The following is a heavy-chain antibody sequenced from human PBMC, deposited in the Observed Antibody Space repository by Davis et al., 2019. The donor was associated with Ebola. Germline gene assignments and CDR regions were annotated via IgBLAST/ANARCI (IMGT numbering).Heavy chain of an antibody. D-gene: IGHD4-23*01. CDR1: GGSFSGYY. V-gene: IGHV4-59*01. Sequence: SETLSLTCAVYGGSFSGYYWSWIRQPPGKGLEWIEYIYYSGSTNYNPSLKSRVTISVDTSKNQFSLKLSSVTAADTAVYYCARARGGGNPLNDYWGQGTLVTVSS. J-gene: IGHJ4*02. CDR2: IYYSGST. CDR3: ARARGGGNPLNDY.